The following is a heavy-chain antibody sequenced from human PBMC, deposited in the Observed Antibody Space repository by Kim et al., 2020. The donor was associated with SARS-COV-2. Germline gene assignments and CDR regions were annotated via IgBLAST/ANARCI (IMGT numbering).Heavy chain of an antibody. J-gene: IGHJ6*02. Sequence: DSMKGRFTISRDNSKNTLYLQRNSLRAEDTAVYYCARDYYDSSGYSYGMDVWGQGTTVTVSS. V-gene: IGHV3-30*01. CDR3: ARDYYDSSGYSYGMDV. D-gene: IGHD3-22*01.